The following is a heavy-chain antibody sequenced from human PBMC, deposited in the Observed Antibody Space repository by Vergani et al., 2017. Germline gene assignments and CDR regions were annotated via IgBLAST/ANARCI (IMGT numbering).Heavy chain of an antibody. CDR1: GFTFNRYG. Sequence: QVQLVQSGGGVVQPGGSLRLSCVASGFTFNRYGMQWVRQAPGKGLEWVAYVLFDGSNEYYADSVKGRFIVSRDNAKNSLYLQMNSLRAEDTAVYYCAREYGSGSYYYYYYMDVWGKGTTVTVSS. V-gene: IGHV3-33*01. CDR2: VLFDGSNE. D-gene: IGHD3-10*01. J-gene: IGHJ6*03. CDR3: AREYGSGSYYYYYYMDV.